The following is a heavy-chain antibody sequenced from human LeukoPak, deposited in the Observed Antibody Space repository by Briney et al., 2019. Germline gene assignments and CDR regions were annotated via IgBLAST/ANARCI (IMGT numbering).Heavy chain of an antibody. CDR3: AKDPSSGWYFILDY. Sequence: GGSLRLSCAASGFTFSNAWMNWVRQAPGKGLEWVGRIKSILDGGTTDYAAPVKGRFAISRDDSEDTLYMQMNSLKTEDTAVYYCAKDPSSGWYFILDYWGQGTLVTVSS. CDR1: GFTFSNAW. V-gene: IGHV3-15*01. J-gene: IGHJ4*02. CDR2: IKSILDGGTT. D-gene: IGHD6-19*01.